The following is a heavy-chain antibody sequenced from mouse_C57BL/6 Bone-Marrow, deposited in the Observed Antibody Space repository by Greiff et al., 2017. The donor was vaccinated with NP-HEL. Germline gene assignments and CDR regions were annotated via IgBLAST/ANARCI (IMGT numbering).Heavy chain of an antibody. CDR2: INPNYGTT. D-gene: IGHD2-2*01. V-gene: IGHV1-39*01. CDR3: ARELSTVCTTTGYWYAMDY. J-gene: IGHJ4*01. CDR1: GYSFTDYN. Sequence: LQQSGPELVKPGASVKISCKASGYSFTDYNMNWVKQSNGKSLEWIGVINPNYGTTSYNQKFKGKATLTVDQSSSTAYMQLNSLTSEDSAVYYCARELSTVCTTTGYWYAMDYWGQGTSVTVSS.